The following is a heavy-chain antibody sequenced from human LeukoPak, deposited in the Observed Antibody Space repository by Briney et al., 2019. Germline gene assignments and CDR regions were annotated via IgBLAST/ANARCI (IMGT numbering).Heavy chain of an antibody. CDR2: IRSSSSHI. CDR1: GFNLDSYS. J-gene: IGHJ4*02. CDR3: ASEMVAVAARSVY. Sequence: GGSLRHSCVASGFNLDSYSMNWVRQAPGKGQEWVSSIRSSSSHIFYADSVKSRFTISRDNATNSLYLQMNRLRVEDTAVFYSASEMVAVAARSVYWGERNLV. V-gene: IGHV3-21*01. D-gene: IGHD6-19*01.